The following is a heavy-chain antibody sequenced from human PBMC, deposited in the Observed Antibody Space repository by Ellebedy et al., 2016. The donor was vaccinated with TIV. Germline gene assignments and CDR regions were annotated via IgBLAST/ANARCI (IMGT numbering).Heavy chain of an antibody. CDR1: GFTFSRYG. CDR2: ISSSSSTI. Sequence: GGSLRLSCAASGFTFSRYGMHWVRQAPGKGLEWVSYISSSSSTIYYADSVKGRFTISRDNAKNSLYLQMNSLRAEDTAVYYCAKHSVAGTLGCFDYWGQGSLITVSS. D-gene: IGHD6-19*01. J-gene: IGHJ4*02. CDR3: AKHSVAGTLGCFDY. V-gene: IGHV3-48*01.